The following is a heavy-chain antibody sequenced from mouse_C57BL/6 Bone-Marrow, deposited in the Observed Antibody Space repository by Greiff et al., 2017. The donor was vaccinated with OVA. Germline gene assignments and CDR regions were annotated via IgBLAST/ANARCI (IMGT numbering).Heavy chain of an antibody. V-gene: IGHV14-4*01. Sequence: EVNVVESGAELVRPGASVKLSCTASGFNIKDDYMHWVKERPEQGLEWIGWIDPENGDTVYASKFQGKATITADTSSKTVYLHLSSLTSEDTAVYYCTTYRYWGQGTTLTVSS. J-gene: IGHJ2*01. CDR3: TTYRY. CDR1: GFNIKDDY. CDR2: IDPENGDT.